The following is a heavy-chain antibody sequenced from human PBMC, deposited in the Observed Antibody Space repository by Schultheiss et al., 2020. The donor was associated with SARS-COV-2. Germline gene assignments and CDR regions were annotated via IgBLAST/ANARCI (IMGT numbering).Heavy chain of an antibody. CDR1: GYTFTSYG. CDR3: ARAGGYCNDGSCPYHFDY. J-gene: IGHJ4*02. CDR2: ITPYNGLT. V-gene: IGHV1-18*01. D-gene: IGHD2-15*01. Sequence: ASVKVSCKASGYTFTSYGISWVRQAPGQGLEWMGWITPYNGLTKYAQNLQGRVTMTTDTSTSTAYMELRSLRSDDTAVYYCARAGGYCNDGSCPYHFDYWGQGTLVTVSS.